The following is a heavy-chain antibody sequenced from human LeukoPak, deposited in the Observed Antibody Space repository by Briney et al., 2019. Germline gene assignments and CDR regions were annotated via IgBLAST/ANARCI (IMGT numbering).Heavy chain of an antibody. D-gene: IGHD3-3*01. CDR1: GFNFSSYG. CDR2: ISYDGSNK. V-gene: IGHV3-30*18. Sequence: GGSLRLSCAASGFNFSSYGMHWVRQAPGKGLEWVAVISYDGSNKYYADSVKGRFTISRDNSKNTLYLQMNSLRAEDTAVYYCAKSITIFGVAADFDYWGQGTLVTVSS. J-gene: IGHJ4*02. CDR3: AKSITIFGVAADFDY.